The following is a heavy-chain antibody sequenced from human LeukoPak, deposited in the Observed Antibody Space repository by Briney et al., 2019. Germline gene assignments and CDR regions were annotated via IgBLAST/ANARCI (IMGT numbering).Heavy chain of an antibody. Sequence: GGSLRLSCAASGFTFSTYSMNWVRQAPGKGLEWVAVISYDGSTKYHADSVKGRFTISRDNSKNTLYMQMNSLRAEDTAVYYCARSRIAVAGAFDIWGQGTMVTVSS. V-gene: IGHV3-30*03. CDR3: ARSRIAVAGAFDI. CDR2: ISYDGSTK. D-gene: IGHD6-19*01. J-gene: IGHJ3*02. CDR1: GFTFSTYS.